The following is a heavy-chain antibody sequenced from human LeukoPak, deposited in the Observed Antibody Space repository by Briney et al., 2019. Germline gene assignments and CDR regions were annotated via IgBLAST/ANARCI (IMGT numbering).Heavy chain of an antibody. CDR3: AKGGSAGNWKYYIDF. V-gene: IGHV4-59*08. Sequence: PSETLSLTCTVSGDSVSSGCWTWIRQPPGKGLEWIGYIYNSGSTNYNPSLQSRVTISVDTYNNQFSLKLSSVTAADTAVYYCAKGGSAGNWKYYIDFWGQGTQVTVSS. D-gene: IGHD2-15*01. J-gene: IGHJ4*02. CDR1: GDSVSSGC. CDR2: IYNSGST.